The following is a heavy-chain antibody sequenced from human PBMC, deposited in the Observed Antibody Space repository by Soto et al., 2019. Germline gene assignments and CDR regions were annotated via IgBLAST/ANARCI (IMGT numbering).Heavy chain of an antibody. V-gene: IGHV4-38-2*01. CDR2: IYHAGSV. J-gene: IGHJ6*02. CDR1: GYSIASGYY. Sequence: SETLSLTCAVSGYSIASGYYWAWIRQSPEKGLEWIGSIYHAGSVYYNPSLNSRVAVSLDTSKNHFSLKLTSVTAADTAVYYCARTFDYYGMDVWGQGTTVTVSS. CDR3: ARTFDYYGMDV.